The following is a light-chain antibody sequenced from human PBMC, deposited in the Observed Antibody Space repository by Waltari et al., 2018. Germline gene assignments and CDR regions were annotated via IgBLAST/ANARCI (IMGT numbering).Light chain of an antibody. CDR3: SSFTSSTTGI. CDR1: SSDSGGYNY. Sequence: SALTQPDSVSGSPGQSITISCSGISSDSGGYNYVSWYQQHPGEAPKLFIYDVTNRPSGVSDRFSGSKSGSSASLTISGLQPEDEADYYCSSFTSSTTGIFGGGTKLTVL. V-gene: IGLV2-14*03. J-gene: IGLJ2*01. CDR2: DVT.